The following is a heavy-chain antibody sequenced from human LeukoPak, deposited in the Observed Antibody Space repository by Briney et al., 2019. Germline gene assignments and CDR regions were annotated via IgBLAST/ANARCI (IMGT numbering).Heavy chain of an antibody. J-gene: IGHJ4*02. Sequence: SETLSLTCAVYGGSFSGYYWSWIRQPPGKGLEWIGEINHSGSTNYNPSLKSRVTISVDTSKNQFSLKLSSVTAADTAVYYCARGPNYDILTGYYMKGSKLDYWGQGTLVTVSS. CDR2: INHSGST. CDR3: ARGPNYDILTGYYMKGSKLDY. D-gene: IGHD3-9*01. V-gene: IGHV4-34*01. CDR1: GGSFSGYY.